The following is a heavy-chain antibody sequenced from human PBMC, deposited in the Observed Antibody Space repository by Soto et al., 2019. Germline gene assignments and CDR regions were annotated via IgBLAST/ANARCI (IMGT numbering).Heavy chain of an antibody. J-gene: IGHJ6*02. V-gene: IGHV3-30-3*01. Sequence: GGSLRLSCAASGFTFSSYAMHWVRQAPGKGLEWVAVISYDGSNKYYADSVKGRFTISRDNSKNTLYLQMNSLRAEDTAVYYCARSHCSGGSCYYWYYGMDVWGQGTTVTVSS. D-gene: IGHD2-15*01. CDR2: ISYDGSNK. CDR1: GFTFSSYA. CDR3: ARSHCSGGSCYYWYYGMDV.